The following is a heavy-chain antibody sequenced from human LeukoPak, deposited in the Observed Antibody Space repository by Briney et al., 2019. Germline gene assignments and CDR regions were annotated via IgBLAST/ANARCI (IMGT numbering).Heavy chain of an antibody. CDR2: ISSSSSYI. CDR1: GFTFSSYI. Sequence: GGSLRLSCAASGFTFSSYIMNWVRQAPGKRLEWVSFISSSSSYIYYADSVKGRFTISRDNARNSLYLQMNSLRAEDTAVYYCARDKYGDQYYFDYWGQGTLVTVSS. V-gene: IGHV3-21*01. D-gene: IGHD4-17*01. J-gene: IGHJ4*02. CDR3: ARDKYGDQYYFDY.